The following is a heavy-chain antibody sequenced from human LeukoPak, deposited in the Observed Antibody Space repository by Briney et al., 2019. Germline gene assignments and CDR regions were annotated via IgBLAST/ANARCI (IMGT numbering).Heavy chain of an antibody. J-gene: IGHJ4*02. Sequence: SETLSLTCTVSGDSVSSGSYYWRWIRQPPGKRLEWIGYIYYSGRTNYNPSLKSRVTISVDTSKNQFSLKLSSVTAADTAVYYCASQYYYGGHTYYFDYWGQGTLVTVSS. CDR2: IYYSGRT. CDR1: GDSVSSGSYY. CDR3: ASQYYYGGHTYYFDY. D-gene: IGHD3-10*01. V-gene: IGHV4-61*01.